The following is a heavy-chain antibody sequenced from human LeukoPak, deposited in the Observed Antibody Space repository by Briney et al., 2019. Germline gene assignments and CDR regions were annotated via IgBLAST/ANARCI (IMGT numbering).Heavy chain of an antibody. CDR1: GFTFSSYA. D-gene: IGHD3-22*01. Sequence: GGSLRLSCAASGFTFSSYAMHWVRQAPGKGLEWVAVISYDGSNKYYADSVKGRFTISRDNSKNTLYLQMNSLRAEDTAVYYCARAYDCSGYYVGGYFDCWGQGTLVTVSS. CDR3: ARAYDCSGYYVGGYFDC. V-gene: IGHV3-30*04. J-gene: IGHJ4*02. CDR2: ISYDGSNK.